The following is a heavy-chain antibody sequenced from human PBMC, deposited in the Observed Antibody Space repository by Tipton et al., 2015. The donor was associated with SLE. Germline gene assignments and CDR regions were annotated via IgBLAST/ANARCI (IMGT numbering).Heavy chain of an antibody. V-gene: IGHV3-30*02. D-gene: IGHD3-10*01. CDR3: THLRGGP. CDR1: GFIFNSYG. Sequence: GSLRLSCAASGFIFNSYGMNWVRQAPGKGLEWVAFIQSDGNNEFYSDSVKGRFTISRDNSKNMVYLQINTLGPDDTGLYYCTHLRGGPWGQGTMVTVSS. J-gene: IGHJ5*02. CDR2: IQSDGNNE.